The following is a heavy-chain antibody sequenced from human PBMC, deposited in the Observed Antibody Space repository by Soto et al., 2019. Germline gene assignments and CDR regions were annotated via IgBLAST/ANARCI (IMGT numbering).Heavy chain of an antibody. Sequence: QVQLQESGPGLVKPSETLSLTCTVSGGSVSSGGYNWSWIRQPPGKGLEWIGYIYYSGSTNYNPSLKSRVTISVDTSKNPFSLKLSSVTAADTAVYYCAREGDGSYYDGVDPWGQGTLVTVSS. CDR3: AREGDGSYYDGVDP. CDR2: IYYSGST. D-gene: IGHD3-3*01. CDR1: GGSVSSGGYN. V-gene: IGHV4-61*08. J-gene: IGHJ5*02.